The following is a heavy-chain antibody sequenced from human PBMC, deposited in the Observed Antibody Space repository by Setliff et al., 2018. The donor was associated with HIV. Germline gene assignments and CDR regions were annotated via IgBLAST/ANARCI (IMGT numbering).Heavy chain of an antibody. CDR3: ARAVVPTYYDVLTGYVYYMDV. J-gene: IGHJ6*03. CDR2: IIPIFGTT. Sequence: SVKVSCKASGGRFSNYGISWVRQAPGQGLEWMGGIIPIFGTTNYAQMFQGKVTMTADESTSTAYMELSSLRSEDTAVYYCARAVVPTYYDVLTGYVYYMDVWGKGTTVTVSS. D-gene: IGHD3-9*01. V-gene: IGHV1-69*13. CDR1: GGRFSNYG.